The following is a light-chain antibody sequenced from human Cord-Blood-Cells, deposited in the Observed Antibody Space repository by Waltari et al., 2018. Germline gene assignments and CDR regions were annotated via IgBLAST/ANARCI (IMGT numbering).Light chain of an antibody. CDR1: QCVSSSY. J-gene: IGKJ5*01. Sequence: EIVLTQSPGTLSLSPGERATLSCRASQCVSSSYLAWYQQKPGQATRLLIYGASSRATGIPDRFSGSGSGKDFTLTISRLEPEDVAVYYCQQYGSSPPITFGQGTRLESK. CDR2: GAS. CDR3: QQYGSSPPIT. V-gene: IGKV3-20*01.